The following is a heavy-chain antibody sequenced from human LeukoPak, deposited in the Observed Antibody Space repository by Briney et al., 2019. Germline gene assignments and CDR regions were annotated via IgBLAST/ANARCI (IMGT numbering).Heavy chain of an antibody. J-gene: IGHJ4*02. V-gene: IGHV1-24*01. CDR1: GYTLIELS. Sequence: ASVKVSCKVSGYTLIELSMQWVRQAPGKGLEWMGGFEPEDGENNDAQKYQGRVTITEATSTDTAYMELSSLRSEQMAVYYCATVYYYDSSSYYYFDYWGQGTLVTVSS. D-gene: IGHD3-22*01. CDR2: FEPEDGEN. CDR3: ATVYYYDSSSYYYFDY.